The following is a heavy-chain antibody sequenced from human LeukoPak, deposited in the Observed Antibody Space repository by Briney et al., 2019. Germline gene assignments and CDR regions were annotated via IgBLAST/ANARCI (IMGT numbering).Heavy chain of an antibody. V-gene: IGHV4-59*12. CDR2: IYYSGST. J-gene: IGHJ6*03. Sequence: PSETLSLTCTVSGGSISSYYWNWIRQPPGKGLEWVWYIYYSGSTIYNPSLKSRVTTSVDTTKNKLSFMLSSVTAADTAVLYCGRVRYYYYYYIDVWGKGTTDSVS. CDR1: GGSISSYY. CDR3: GRVRYYYYYYIDV.